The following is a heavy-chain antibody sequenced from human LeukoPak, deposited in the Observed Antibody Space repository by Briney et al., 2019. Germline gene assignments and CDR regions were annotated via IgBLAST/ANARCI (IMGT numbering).Heavy chain of an antibody. CDR2: VDPEDGET. Sequence: ASVKVSCKVSGYTFTDYYMHWVQQAPGKGLEWMGLVDPEDGETIYAEKFQGRVTITADTSTDTAYMELCSLRSEDTAVYYCYLLTNYNWFDPWGQGTLVTVSS. D-gene: IGHD4/OR15-4a*01. V-gene: IGHV1-69-2*01. CDR3: YLLTNYNWFDP. J-gene: IGHJ5*02. CDR1: GYTFTDYY.